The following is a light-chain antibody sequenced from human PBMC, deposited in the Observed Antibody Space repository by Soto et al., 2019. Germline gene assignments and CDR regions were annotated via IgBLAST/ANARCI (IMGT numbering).Light chain of an antibody. Sequence: QSALTQPPSASGSPGQSVTISCTGTSRDVGGYNYVSWYQQHPGRAPKLMIYDVTKRPSGVPDRFSGSKSGNTASLTVSGLQAEDEADYHCSSYARTHVVFGAGTKLTVL. V-gene: IGLV2-8*01. CDR2: DVT. J-gene: IGLJ1*01. CDR3: SSYARTHVV. CDR1: SRDVGGYNY.